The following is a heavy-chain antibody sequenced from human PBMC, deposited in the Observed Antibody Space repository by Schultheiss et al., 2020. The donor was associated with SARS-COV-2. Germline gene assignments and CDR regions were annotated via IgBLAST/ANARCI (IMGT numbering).Heavy chain of an antibody. Sequence: GSLRLSCAASGFTFSNAWMSWVRQAPGKGLEWIGYIYYSGSTNYNPSLKSRVTISVDTSKKQFSLNLSSVTAADTAVYYCARVFQVWGSSWYRRFDPWGQGTLVTVSS. V-gene: IGHV4-59*01. CDR2: IYYSGST. J-gene: IGHJ5*02. CDR3: ARVFQVWGSSWYRRFDP. CDR1: GFTFSNAW. D-gene: IGHD6-13*01.